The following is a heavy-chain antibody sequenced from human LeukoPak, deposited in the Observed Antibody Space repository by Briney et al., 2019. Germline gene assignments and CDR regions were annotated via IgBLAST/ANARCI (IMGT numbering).Heavy chain of an antibody. D-gene: IGHD3-9*01. CDR1: GFTFSSYW. J-gene: IGHJ3*01. Sequence: PGGSLRLSCAASGFTFSSYWMSWVRQAPGKGLEWVANIKQDGNEKYYVDSVKGRFTISRDNAKKSLFLQMNSLRAEDTAVYYCTRVDIAIGYYNDAFDLWGQGTVVSVSS. CDR2: IKQDGNEK. CDR3: TRVDIAIGYYNDAFDL. V-gene: IGHV3-7*04.